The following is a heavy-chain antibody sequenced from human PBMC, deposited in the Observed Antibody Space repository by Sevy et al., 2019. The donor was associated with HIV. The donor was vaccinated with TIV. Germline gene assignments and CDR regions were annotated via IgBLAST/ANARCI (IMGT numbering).Heavy chain of an antibody. CDR2: IRYDGSNK. D-gene: IGHD5-18*01. CDR3: AKDVTTGYSYAGPFDY. Sequence: GGSLRLSCTASGFTFSSYGMHWVRQAPGKGLQWVAFIRYDGSNKYYADSVKGRFTISRDNSKNTLYLQMNSLRAEDTAVYYCAKDVTTGYSYAGPFDYWGQGTLVTVSS. CDR1: GFTFSSYG. J-gene: IGHJ4*02. V-gene: IGHV3-30*02.